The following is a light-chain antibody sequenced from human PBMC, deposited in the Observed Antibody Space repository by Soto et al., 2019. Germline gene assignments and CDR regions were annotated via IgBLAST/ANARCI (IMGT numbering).Light chain of an antibody. J-gene: IGLJ1*01. CDR2: NVS. CDR3: SSYEGSNWCYV. CDR1: SSANGNYHL. V-gene: IGLV2-23*02. Sequence: QSVMTHPSSVSAYPCQSITISYTGTSSANGNYHLVSGYQHHTAKSPKLVIYNVSPWPPGVSDRSSAVLPVNTPSLPISGLQAEDEADYYCSSYEGSNWCYVYGTGSQATVL.